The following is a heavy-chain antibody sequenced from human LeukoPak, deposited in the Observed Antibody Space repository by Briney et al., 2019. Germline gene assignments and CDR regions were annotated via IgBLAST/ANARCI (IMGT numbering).Heavy chain of an antibody. V-gene: IGHV3-30*18. Sequence: PGRSLRLSCAASGFTFSSYGMHWVRQAPGKGLEWVAVISYDGSNIYYADSVKGRFTISRDNSKNTLYLQMNSLRAEDTAVYYCAKDRGYRAAAGRALDYWGQGTLVTVSS. D-gene: IGHD6-13*01. CDR1: GFTFSSYG. J-gene: IGHJ4*02. CDR3: AKDRGYRAAAGRALDY. CDR2: ISYDGSNI.